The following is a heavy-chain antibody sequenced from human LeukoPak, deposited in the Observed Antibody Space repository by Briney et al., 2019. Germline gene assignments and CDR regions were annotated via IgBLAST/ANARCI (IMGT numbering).Heavy chain of an antibody. CDR3: ARGIVSSTSVYYFDY. CDR1: GGSFSGYY. J-gene: IGHJ4*02. CDR2: ISHSGST. Sequence: SETLSLTCAVYGGSFSGYYWSWIRQPPGKGLEWIGEISHSGSTNYNPSLKSRVTISVDTSKNQFSLKLSSVTAADTAVYYCARGIVSSTSVYYFDYWGQGTLVTVSS. D-gene: IGHD2-2*01. V-gene: IGHV4-34*01.